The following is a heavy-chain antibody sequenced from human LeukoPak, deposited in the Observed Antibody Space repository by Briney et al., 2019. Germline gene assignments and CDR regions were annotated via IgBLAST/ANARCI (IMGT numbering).Heavy chain of an antibody. Sequence: GGSLRLSCAASGFTFSSYNMKWVRQPPGKGLEWVSSISSRSSYIFYADSVKGRFTISRDNAKKSLYLQMNSLRAEDTAVYYCASGVNYFDYWGQGTLVTVSS. V-gene: IGHV3-21*01. D-gene: IGHD3-3*01. CDR3: ASGVNYFDY. J-gene: IGHJ4*02. CDR2: ISSRSSYI. CDR1: GFTFSSYN.